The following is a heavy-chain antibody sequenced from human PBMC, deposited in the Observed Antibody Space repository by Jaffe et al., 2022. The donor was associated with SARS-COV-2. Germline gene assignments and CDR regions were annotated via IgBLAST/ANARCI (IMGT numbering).Heavy chain of an antibody. CDR3: AKDRKFGYSPYYFDY. CDR1: GFTFSSYG. J-gene: IGHJ4*02. CDR2: ISYDGSNK. V-gene: IGHV3-30*18. D-gene: IGHD3-10*01. Sequence: QVQLVESGGGVVQPGRSLRLSCAASGFTFSSYGMHWVRQAPGKGLEWVAVISYDGSNKYYADSVKGRFTISRDNSKNTLYLQMNSLRAEDTAVYYCAKDRKFGYSPYYFDYWGQGTLVTVSS.